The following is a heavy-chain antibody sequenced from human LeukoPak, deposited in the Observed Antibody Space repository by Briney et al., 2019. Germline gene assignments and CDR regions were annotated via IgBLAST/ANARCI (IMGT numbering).Heavy chain of an antibody. Sequence: GESLKISCKGSGYSFTTYWIGWVRRMPGKGLEWMGIIYPGDSDTRYSPSFQGQVTISADKSITTAYLQWSSLKASDTAIYYCARQGYSTSWPDFDYWGQGTLVTVSS. CDR3: ARQGYSTSWPDFDY. CDR1: GYSFTTYW. CDR2: IYPGDSDT. J-gene: IGHJ4*02. V-gene: IGHV5-51*01. D-gene: IGHD6-13*01.